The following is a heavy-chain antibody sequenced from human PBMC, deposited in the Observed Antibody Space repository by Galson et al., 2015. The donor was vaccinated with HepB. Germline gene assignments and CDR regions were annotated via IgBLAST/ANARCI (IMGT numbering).Heavy chain of an antibody. CDR3: ARDRSARHSGYDWGYYYYYGMDV. CDR2: INSAGSST. J-gene: IGHJ6*02. CDR1: GFTFSSHW. Sequence: SLRLSCAASGFTFSSHWMHWVRQAPGKGLVWDSRINSAGSSTNYADSVKGRFTIPRDNAKNTLYLQMNSLRAEDTAVYYCARDRSARHSGYDWGYYYYYGMDVWGQGTTVTVSS. D-gene: IGHD5-12*01. V-gene: IGHV3-74*01.